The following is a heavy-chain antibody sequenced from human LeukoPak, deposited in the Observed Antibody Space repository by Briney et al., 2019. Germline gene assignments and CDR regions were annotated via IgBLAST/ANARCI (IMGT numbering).Heavy chain of an antibody. CDR1: GYSISSGYY. Sequence: SETLSLTCTVSGYSISSGYYWGWIRQPPGKGLEWIGSIYHSGSTYYNPSLKSRVTISVDTSKNQFSLKLSSVTAADTAVYYCASTVGATSVDYWGQGTLVTVSS. J-gene: IGHJ4*02. CDR3: ASTVGATSVDY. D-gene: IGHD1-26*01. CDR2: IYHSGST. V-gene: IGHV4-38-2*02.